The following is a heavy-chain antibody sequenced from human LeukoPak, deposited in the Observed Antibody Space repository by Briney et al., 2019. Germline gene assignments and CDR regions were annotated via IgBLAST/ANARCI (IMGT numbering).Heavy chain of an antibody. D-gene: IGHD6-13*01. V-gene: IGHV1-18*01. CDR3: ATSAPRLDY. Sequence: ASVKVSCKASGYTFTSYGISWVRQAPGQGLEWMGWISAYNGNTNYAQKLQGRITMTTDTSTSTAYMELWSLSSDDTAVYYCATSAPRLDYWGQGTLVTVSS. CDR1: GYTFTSYG. J-gene: IGHJ4*02. CDR2: ISAYNGNT.